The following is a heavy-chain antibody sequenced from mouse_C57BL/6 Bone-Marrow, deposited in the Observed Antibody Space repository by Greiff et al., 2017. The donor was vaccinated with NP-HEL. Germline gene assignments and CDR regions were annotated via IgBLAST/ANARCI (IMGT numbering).Heavy chain of an antibody. D-gene: IGHD1-1*01. CDR2: IRNKANGYTT. CDR3: ARYNYGPHYYAMDY. J-gene: IGHJ4*01. CDR1: GFTFTDYY. V-gene: IGHV7-3*01. Sequence: EVHLVESGGGLVQPGGSLSLSCAASGFTFTDYYMSWVRQPPGKALEWLGFIRNKANGYTTEYSASVKGRFTISRDNSQSILYLQMNALRAEDSATYYCARYNYGPHYYAMDYWGQGTSVTVSS.